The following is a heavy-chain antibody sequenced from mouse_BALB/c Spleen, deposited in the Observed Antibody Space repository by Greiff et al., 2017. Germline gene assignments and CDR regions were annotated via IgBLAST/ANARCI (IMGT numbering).Heavy chain of an antibody. D-gene: IGHD1-1*01. J-gene: IGHJ3*01. CDR1: GYSITSGYS. CDR2: IHYSGST. Sequence: EVKLMESGPELVKPSQSLSLTCTVTGYSITSGYSWHWIRQFPGNKLEWMGYIHYSGSTNYNPSLKSRISITRDTSKNQFFLQLNSVTTEDTATYYCAKGITTVPFAYWGQGTLVTVSA. CDR3: AKGITTVPFAY. V-gene: IGHV3-1*02.